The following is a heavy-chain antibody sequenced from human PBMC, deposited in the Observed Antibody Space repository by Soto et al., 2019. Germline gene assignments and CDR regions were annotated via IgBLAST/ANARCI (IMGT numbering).Heavy chain of an antibody. V-gene: IGHV1-3*01. CDR2: INADNGST. CDR1: GYMFTDYA. D-gene: IGHD3-16*01. J-gene: IGHJ4*02. Sequence: QVQLVQSGAEVKKPGASVKVSCKASGYMFTDYAVHWVRQAPGHSLDYMGWINADNGSTKLSQSLEGRRTVTRDTSATTVYRELGDLRSEDTGVYFLAIMLGDSLDHWGQGALVTVSS. CDR3: AIMLGDSLDH.